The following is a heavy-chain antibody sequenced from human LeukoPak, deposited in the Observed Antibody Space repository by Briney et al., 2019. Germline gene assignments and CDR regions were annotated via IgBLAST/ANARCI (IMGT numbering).Heavy chain of an antibody. D-gene: IGHD3-22*01. V-gene: IGHV5-51*01. CDR3: ARVMASSGYYYGFDY. J-gene: IGHJ4*02. CDR1: GYSFNTYW. Sequence: GESLKISCKGSGYSFNTYWIGWVRQLPGKGLEWMGIIYPGDSDTKYSPSFQGQVTISADKSISTAYLQWSSLKASDTAMYYCARVMASSGYYYGFDYWGQGTLVTVSS. CDR2: IYPGDSDT.